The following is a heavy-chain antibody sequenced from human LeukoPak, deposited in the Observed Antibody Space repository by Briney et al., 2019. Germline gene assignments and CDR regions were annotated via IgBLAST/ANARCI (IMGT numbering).Heavy chain of an antibody. Sequence: ASVRVSCKASGYTFTGYYMHWVRQAPGQGLEWMGWINPNSGGTNYAQKFQGRVTMTRDTSISTAYMELSRLRSDDTAVYYCAREEQLVQIAFDIWGQGTMVTVSS. CDR1: GYTFTGYY. J-gene: IGHJ3*02. CDR2: INPNSGGT. CDR3: AREEQLVQIAFDI. D-gene: IGHD6-13*01. V-gene: IGHV1-2*02.